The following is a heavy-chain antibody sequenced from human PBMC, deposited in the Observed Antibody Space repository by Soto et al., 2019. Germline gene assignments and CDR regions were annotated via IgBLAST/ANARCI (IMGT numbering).Heavy chain of an antibody. CDR3: ARASYDILTGTLTKTPPTFDP. Sequence: SLRLSCAASGFTFSSYGMHWVRQAPGKGLEWVAAIWYDGSNKYYADSVKGRFTISRDNSKNTLYLQMNSLRAEDTAVYYCARASYDILTGTLTKTPPTFDPWGQGTLVTVSS. D-gene: IGHD3-9*01. J-gene: IGHJ5*02. CDR1: GFTFSSYG. CDR2: IWYDGSNK. V-gene: IGHV3-33*01.